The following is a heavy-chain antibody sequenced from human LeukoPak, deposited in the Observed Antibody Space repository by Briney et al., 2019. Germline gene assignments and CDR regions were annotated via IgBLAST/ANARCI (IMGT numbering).Heavy chain of an antibody. CDR1: GYTFSSYV. Sequence: PRGSLRLSCVASGYTFSSYVMNWVRQAPGKGLEWVSYISHSGSTMYYADSVKGRFTISRDNAKNSLYLQMNSLRAEDTAVYYCARDWRHRDYGSGILDYWGQGALVTVSS. V-gene: IGHV3-48*03. CDR2: ISHSGSTM. J-gene: IGHJ4*02. CDR3: ARDWRHRDYGSGILDY. D-gene: IGHD3-10*01.